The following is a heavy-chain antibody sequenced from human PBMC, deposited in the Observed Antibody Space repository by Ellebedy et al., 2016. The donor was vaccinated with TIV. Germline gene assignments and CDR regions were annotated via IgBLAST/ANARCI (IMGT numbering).Heavy chain of an antibody. CDR3: ARDQYYYDTSGYFLLDS. CDR1: GDSINSYY. V-gene: IGHV4-4*07. D-gene: IGHD3-22*01. CDR2: IYSAGDA. Sequence: SETLSLTXTVSGDSINSYYWSWVRQPADEGLEWIGRIYSAGDAYYNPSLKSRVTMSVDTSKNQFSLKLTSVTAADTAVYYCARDQYYYDTSGYFLLDSWGPGTLVTVSS. J-gene: IGHJ4*02.